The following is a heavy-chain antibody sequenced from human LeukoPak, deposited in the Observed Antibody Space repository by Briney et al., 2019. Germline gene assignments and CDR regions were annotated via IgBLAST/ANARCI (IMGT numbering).Heavy chain of an antibody. CDR3: ARGWAPITIFPIDY. D-gene: IGHD3-3*01. CDR1: GFTFSSYS. Sequence: GGSLRLSCAASGFTFSSYSMNWVRQAPGKGLEWVSSMSGGSDYLYYADSVKGRFTISRDNMKNSLYLHMDSLRTDDTAVYYCARGWAPITIFPIDYWGQGTLVTVSS. V-gene: IGHV3-21*06. J-gene: IGHJ4*02. CDR2: MSGGSDYL.